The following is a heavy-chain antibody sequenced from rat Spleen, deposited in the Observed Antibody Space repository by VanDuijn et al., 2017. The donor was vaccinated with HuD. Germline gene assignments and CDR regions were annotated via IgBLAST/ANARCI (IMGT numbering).Heavy chain of an antibody. CDR1: GFTFSSNW. J-gene: IGHJ4*01. D-gene: IGHD1-10*01. CDR2: ITPGGDNS. V-gene: IGHV5-19*01. Sequence: EVQLVESGGGLVQPGSPLKLSCAASGFTFSSNWLNWIRQAPTKGLEWVASITPGGDNSYYRDSVKGRFTISREDAKSTLYLQMDSLRSEDTATYYCTTGGTTLYVMDVWGQGASVTVSS. CDR3: TTGGTTLYVMDV.